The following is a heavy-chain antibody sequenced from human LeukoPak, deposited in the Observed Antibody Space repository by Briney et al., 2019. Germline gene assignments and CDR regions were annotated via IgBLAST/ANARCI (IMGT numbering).Heavy chain of an antibody. CDR1: GFTFGSYD. J-gene: IGHJ2*01. Sequence: PGGSLRLSCAASGFTFGSYDMHWVRQATGKGLEWVSGIGTAGEIYYPGSVKGRFTISREKAKNSLYLQMNSLRAGDTAVYYCARAAYSSTWYSRYFDLWGRGTLVTVSS. CDR2: IGTAGEI. D-gene: IGHD6-13*01. CDR3: ARAAYSSTWYSRYFDL. V-gene: IGHV3-13*01.